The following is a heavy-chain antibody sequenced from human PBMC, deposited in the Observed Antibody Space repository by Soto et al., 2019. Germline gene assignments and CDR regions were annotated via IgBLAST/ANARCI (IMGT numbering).Heavy chain of an antibody. CDR3: ARGAGSSSWFGLLDP. D-gene: IGHD6-13*01. CDR1: GYTFTGYY. V-gene: IGHV1-2*04. CDR2: INPNSGGT. Sequence: ASVKVSCKASGYTFTGYYMHWVRQAPGQGLEWMGWINPNSGGTNYAQKFQGWVTMTRDTSISTAYMELSRLRSDDTAVYYCARGAGSSSWFGLLDPWGQGTLVTVST. J-gene: IGHJ5*02.